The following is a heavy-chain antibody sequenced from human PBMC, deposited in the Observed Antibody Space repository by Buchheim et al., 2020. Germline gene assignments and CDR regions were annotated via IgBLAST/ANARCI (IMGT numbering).Heavy chain of an antibody. V-gene: IGHV3-48*03. CDR1: GFTFKTYE. J-gene: IGHJ4*02. CDR2: ISTRATTK. Sequence: EVQLVESGGGLVQTGGSLRLSCAASGFTFKTYEMNWVRQAPGKGLEWVSYISTRATTKYYADSVKGRFIISRDNAKSILYLQMNSLRAEDTAVYYCARDPGSDILTGSDPGLDFWGLGTL. CDR3: ARDPGSDILTGSDPGLDF. D-gene: IGHD3-9*01.